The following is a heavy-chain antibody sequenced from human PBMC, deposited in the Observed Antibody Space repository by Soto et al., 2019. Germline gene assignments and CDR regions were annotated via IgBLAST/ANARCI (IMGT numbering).Heavy chain of an antibody. D-gene: IGHD2-15*01. CDR2: ISYDGSNK. V-gene: IGHV3-30*18. Sequence: GGSLRLSCAASGFTFSSYGMHWVRQAPGKGLEWVAVISYDGSNKYYADSVKGRFTISRDNSKNTLYLQMNSLRAEDTAVYYCAKDNCGGGSCNPIWEDYYYYYGMDVWGQGTMVTVSS. CDR1: GFTFSSYG. CDR3: AKDNCGGGSCNPIWEDYYYYYGMDV. J-gene: IGHJ6*02.